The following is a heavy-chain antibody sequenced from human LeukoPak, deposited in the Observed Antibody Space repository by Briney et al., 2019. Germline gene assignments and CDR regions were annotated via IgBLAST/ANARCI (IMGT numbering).Heavy chain of an antibody. CDR3: ARASIAASDWFDP. CDR1: GYSFTSYL. D-gene: IGHD6-6*01. V-gene: IGHV5-51*01. Sequence: GESLNISCKGSGYSFTSYLIGWVRQMPEKGLEWMGIIYPGDSDTRCSPSFQGQVTISADKSISTAYLQWSSLKASDTAMYYCARASIAASDWFDPWGQGTLVTVSS. J-gene: IGHJ5*02. CDR2: IYPGDSDT.